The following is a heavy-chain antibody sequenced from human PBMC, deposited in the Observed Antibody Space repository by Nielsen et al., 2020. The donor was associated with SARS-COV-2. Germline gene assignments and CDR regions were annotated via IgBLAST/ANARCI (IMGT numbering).Heavy chain of an antibody. Sequence: ASVKVSCKASGYTFTGYYMHWVRQAPGQGLEWMGWINTNTGNPTYAQGFTGRFVFSLDTSVSTAYLQISSLKAEDTAVYYCARERVGDSSGYSQVDYWGQGTLVTVSS. CDR3: ARERVGDSSGYSQVDY. CDR2: INTNTGNP. J-gene: IGHJ4*02. CDR1: GYTFTGYY. D-gene: IGHD3-22*01. V-gene: IGHV7-4-1*02.